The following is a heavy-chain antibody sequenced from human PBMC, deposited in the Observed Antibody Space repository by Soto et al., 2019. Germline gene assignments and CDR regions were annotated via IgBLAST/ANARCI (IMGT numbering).Heavy chain of an antibody. CDR1: GFDFGDYY. CDR2: IYSGDGTT. V-gene: IGHV3-11*01. J-gene: IGHJ4*02. D-gene: IGHD6-13*01. Sequence: PGGSLRLYCTGSGFDFGDYYMSWIRQAPGKGLEWVSYIYSGDGTTYYTDSVKGRFTISRYNGKKTGYLQMSSLRVEDTALYYCVRPYYSSSWFPFDRWAQGTLVTVSS. CDR3: VRPYYSSSWFPFDR.